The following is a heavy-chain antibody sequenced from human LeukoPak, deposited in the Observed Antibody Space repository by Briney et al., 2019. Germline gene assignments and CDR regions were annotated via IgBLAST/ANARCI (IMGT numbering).Heavy chain of an antibody. J-gene: IGHJ4*02. Sequence: KPSETLSLTCTVSGGSISSYYWSWIRQPPGKGLEWIGSIYHSGSTNYNPSLKSRVTISVDTSKNQFSLKLTSVTAADTAVYYCARGVNSGYFDYCGQGTLVTVSS. D-gene: IGHD1-26*01. CDR3: ARGVNSGYFDY. CDR2: IYHSGST. CDR1: GGSISSYY. V-gene: IGHV4-59*01.